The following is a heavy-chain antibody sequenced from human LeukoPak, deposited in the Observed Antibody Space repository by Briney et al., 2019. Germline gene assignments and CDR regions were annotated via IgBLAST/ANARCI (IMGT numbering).Heavy chain of an antibody. V-gene: IGHV4-61*02. Sequence: SETLSLTCTVSGGSISSGSYYWSWIRQPAGKGLEWIGRIYTSGSTTYNPSLKSRVTISVDTSKNQFSLKLSSVSAADTAVYYCARAGGYCSSTSCQNWFDPWGQGTLVTVSS. CDR2: IYTSGST. CDR1: GGSISSGSYY. J-gene: IGHJ5*02. D-gene: IGHD2-2*01. CDR3: ARAGGYCSSTSCQNWFDP.